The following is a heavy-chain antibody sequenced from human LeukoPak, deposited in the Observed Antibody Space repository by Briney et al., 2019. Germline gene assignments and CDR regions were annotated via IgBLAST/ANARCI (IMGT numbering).Heavy chain of an antibody. V-gene: IGHV4-34*01. CDR3: ASREEMSSGWPTCFDY. Sequence: SETLSLTCAVYGGSFSGYYWSWIRQPPGKGLEWIGEINHSGSTNYNPSLKSRVTISVDTSKNQFSLKLSSVTAADTAVYYCASREEMSSGWPTCFDYWGQGTLVTVSS. CDR1: GGSFSGYY. CDR2: INHSGST. D-gene: IGHD6-19*01. J-gene: IGHJ4*02.